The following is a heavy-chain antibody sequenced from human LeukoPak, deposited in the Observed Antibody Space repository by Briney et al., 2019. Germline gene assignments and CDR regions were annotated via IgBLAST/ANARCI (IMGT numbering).Heavy chain of an antibody. Sequence: SETLSLTCTVSGGSISSSSYYWGWIRQPPGKELEWIGSIYYSGSTYYNPSLKSRVTISVDTSKNQFSLKLSSVTAADTAVYYCARRVEMATTGFDYWGQGTLVTVSS. CDR3: ARRVEMATTGFDY. J-gene: IGHJ4*02. V-gene: IGHV4-39*01. CDR1: GGSISSSSYY. CDR2: IYYSGST. D-gene: IGHD5-24*01.